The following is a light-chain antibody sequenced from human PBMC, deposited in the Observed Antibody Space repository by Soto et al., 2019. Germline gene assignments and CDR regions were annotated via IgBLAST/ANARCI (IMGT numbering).Light chain of an antibody. V-gene: IGKV3-20*01. J-gene: IGKJ3*01. CDR2: NAS. Sequence: EIVLTQSPSTLFLSPGERATLSCRASQSVGNNYLSWYQQKPGQAPRLLIYNASNRAAGIPDRFSGSGSGTDFSLNISRLEPEYVALYFGHQHATSPLTFGPGTKVSVK. CDR1: QSVGNNY. CDR3: HQHATSPLT.